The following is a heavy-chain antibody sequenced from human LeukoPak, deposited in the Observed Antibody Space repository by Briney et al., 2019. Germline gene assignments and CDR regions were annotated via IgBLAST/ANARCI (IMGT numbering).Heavy chain of an antibody. D-gene: IGHD5-24*01. CDR2: IYPVGSDT. CDR1: GYSFTSYW. Sequence: HGESLKISGKGSGYSFTSYWIGWVRQMPGKGLEWMGIIYPVGSDTRYSPSFQGQVTISADKSISTAYLQWSSLRASDTALYYCARSPADGYNYGVDDIWGQGTMVTVSS. J-gene: IGHJ3*02. V-gene: IGHV5-51*01. CDR3: ARSPADGYNYGVDDI.